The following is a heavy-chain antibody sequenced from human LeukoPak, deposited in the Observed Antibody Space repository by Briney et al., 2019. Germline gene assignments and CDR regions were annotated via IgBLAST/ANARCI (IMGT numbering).Heavy chain of an antibody. CDR3: ARRVAVADNYFDY. CDR1: GFTFSSYS. J-gene: IGHJ4*02. Sequence: GGSLRLSCAASGFTFSSYSMNWVRQAPGKGLEWVSSISNSSSYIYYADSVKGRFTISRDNAKNSLYLQMNSLRAEDTGVYYCARRVAVADNYFDYWGQGTLVTVPS. D-gene: IGHD6-19*01. CDR2: ISNSSSYI. V-gene: IGHV3-21*01.